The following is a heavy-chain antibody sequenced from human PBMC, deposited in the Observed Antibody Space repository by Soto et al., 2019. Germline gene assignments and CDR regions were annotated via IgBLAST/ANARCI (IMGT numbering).Heavy chain of an antibody. CDR2: INHSGST. CDR3: ARVFRSSWYGGYYYGMGV. CDR1: GGSFSGYY. J-gene: IGHJ6*02. Sequence: LSLPCAVYGGSFSGYYWSWIRQPPGKGLEWIGEINHSGSTNYNPSLKSRVTISVDTSKNQFSLKLSSVTAADTAVYYCARVFRSSWYGGYYYGMGVWGQGTTVTVSS. D-gene: IGHD6-13*01. V-gene: IGHV4-34*01.